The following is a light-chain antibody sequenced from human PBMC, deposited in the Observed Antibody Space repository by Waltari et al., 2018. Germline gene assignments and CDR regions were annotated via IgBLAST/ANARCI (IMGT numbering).Light chain of an antibody. CDR2: SNN. V-gene: IGLV1-44*01. CDR1: SSNIGSNT. CDR3: AAWDDSLNGPDYV. J-gene: IGLJ1*01. Sequence: QSVLTQPPSASGTPGQRVTISCSGSSSNIGSNTVNWYQQLPGTAPKLLIYSNNRRPSGLPARFSGSKSGTSASLAISGLQSEDEADDYCAAWDDSLNGPDYVFGTGTKVTVL.